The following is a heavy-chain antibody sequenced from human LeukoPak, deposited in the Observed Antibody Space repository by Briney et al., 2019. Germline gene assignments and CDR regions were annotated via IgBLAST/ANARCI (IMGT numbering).Heavy chain of an antibody. CDR2: IIPIFGTA. J-gene: IGHJ4*02. CDR1: GGTFSSYA. V-gene: IGHV1-69*01. D-gene: IGHD3-22*01. CDR3: ASPTDYYDSRGIFDY. Sequence: VASVKVSCKASGGTFSSYAISWVRQAPGQGLEWMGGIIPIFGTANYAQKFQGRVTITADESTSTAYMELSSLRSEDTAVYYCASPTDYYDSRGIFDYWGQGTLVTVSS.